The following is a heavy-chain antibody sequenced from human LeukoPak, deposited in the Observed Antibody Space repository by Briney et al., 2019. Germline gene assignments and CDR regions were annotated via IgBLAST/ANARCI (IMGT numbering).Heavy chain of an antibody. CDR3: ARVTRVGTIV. CDR2: ISSDGSKK. D-gene: IGHD2-2*01. V-gene: IGHV3-30*04. CDR1: GFTFSSYA. Sequence: GGSLRLSCGVSGFTFSSYAMHWVHQAPGKGLEWVAVISSDGSKKTYVDSVKGRITISRDNSRNTVSLQMSSLRVDDTAVYYCARVTRVGTIVWGPGTLVTVSS. J-gene: IGHJ4*02.